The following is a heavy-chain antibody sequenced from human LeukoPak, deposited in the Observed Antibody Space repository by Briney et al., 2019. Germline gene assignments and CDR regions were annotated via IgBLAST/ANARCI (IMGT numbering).Heavy chain of an antibody. V-gene: IGHV1-24*01. J-gene: IGHJ3*02. Sequence: ASVKVSCKVSGYTLTELSMHWVRQAPGKGLEWMGGFDPEDGETIYAQKFQGRVTMTEDTSTDTAYMELSSLRSEDTAVYYCATVTRVYCSSTSCYTGGVGDDAFDIWGQGTMVTVSS. CDR1: GYTLTELS. CDR2: FDPEDGET. CDR3: ATVTRVYCSSTSCYTGGVGDDAFDI. D-gene: IGHD2-2*02.